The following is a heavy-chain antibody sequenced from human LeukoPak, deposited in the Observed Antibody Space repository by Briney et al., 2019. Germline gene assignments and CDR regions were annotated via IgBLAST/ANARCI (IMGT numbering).Heavy chain of an antibody. Sequence: ASVKVSCKASGYTFTSYGISWVRQAPGQGLEWMGWTSAYNGNTNYAQKLQGRVTMTTDTSTSTAYMELRSLKSDDTAVYYCARALPGPSLGVFDYWGQGTLVTVSS. CDR1: GYTFTSYG. J-gene: IGHJ4*02. D-gene: IGHD3-9*01. V-gene: IGHV1-18*01. CDR3: ARALPGPSLGVFDY. CDR2: TSAYNGNT.